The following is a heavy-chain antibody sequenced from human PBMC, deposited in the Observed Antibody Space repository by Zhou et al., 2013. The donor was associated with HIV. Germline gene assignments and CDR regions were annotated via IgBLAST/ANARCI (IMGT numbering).Heavy chain of an antibody. D-gene: IGHD6-13*01. V-gene: IGHV1-69*05. CDR3: ARSRYSSSWPYQNYYYYYMDV. CDR2: IIPIFGTA. Sequence: QVQLVQSGAEVKKPGSSVKVSCKASGGTFSSYAISWVRQAPGQGLEWMGGIIPIFGTANYAQKFQGRVTITTDESTSTAYMELSSLRSEDTAVYYCARSRYSSSWPYQNYYYYYMDVWGKGTTVTVSS. J-gene: IGHJ6*03. CDR1: GGTFSSYA.